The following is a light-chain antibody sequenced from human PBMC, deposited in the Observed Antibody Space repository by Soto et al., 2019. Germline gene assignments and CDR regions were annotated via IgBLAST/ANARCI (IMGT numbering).Light chain of an antibody. CDR1: QCITNS. J-gene: IGKJ4*01. CDR2: AAS. V-gene: IGKV1-9*01. CDR3: QQLTSNPLT. Sequence: DIQMTQSPSSVSASVGDRVTITCRASQCITNSLAWYQQKPGKAPNLLIYAASTLQGGVPSRFSGSGSGTDFTLTISSLQPEDFATYYCQQLTSNPLTFGGGTKVEIK.